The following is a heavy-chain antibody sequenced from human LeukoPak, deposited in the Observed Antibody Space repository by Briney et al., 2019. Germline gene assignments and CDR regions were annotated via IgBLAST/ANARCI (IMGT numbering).Heavy chain of an antibody. CDR3: VREDTPATANY. CDR2: ISGGGDIT. Sequence: GGSLRLSCAASGFNFANHAMSWVRQTPGKGLEWVSAISGGGDITYYADSVTGRFTISRDNSKDTLFLQMHSLRPGDTAVYYCVREDTPATANYWGQGTLVTISS. D-gene: IGHD2-21*02. CDR1: GFNFANHA. V-gene: IGHV3-23*01. J-gene: IGHJ4*02.